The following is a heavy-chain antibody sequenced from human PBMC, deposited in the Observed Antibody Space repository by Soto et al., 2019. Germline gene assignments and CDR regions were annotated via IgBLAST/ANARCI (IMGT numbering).Heavy chain of an antibody. V-gene: IGHV3-23*01. CDR2: ISGSGSSP. CDR3: AISTRWGYYGMDV. J-gene: IGHJ6*02. Sequence: EVQLLESGGGLIQPGGSLRLSCAASIFTIDSYAMSWVRQAPGKGLEWVSSISGSGSSPYYADSVTGRVTTSKDNSRNRLFLQMNSLRAGDTAVYYCAISTRWGYYGMDVWGQGTTVTVSS. CDR1: IFTIDSYA. D-gene: IGHD2-2*01.